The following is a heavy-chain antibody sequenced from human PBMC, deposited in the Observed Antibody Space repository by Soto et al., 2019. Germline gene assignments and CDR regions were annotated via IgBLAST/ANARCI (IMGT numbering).Heavy chain of an antibody. CDR2: IYYSGST. Sequence: SETLSLTCTVSGGSISSYYWSWIRQPPGKGLEWIGYIYYSGSTNYNPSLKSRVTISVETSKNQFSLKLSSVTAADTAAYYCARGEYSSSSHYYYYYMDVWGKGTTVTVSS. J-gene: IGHJ6*03. CDR1: GGSISSYY. V-gene: IGHV4-59*08. CDR3: ARGEYSSSSHYYYYYMDV. D-gene: IGHD6-6*01.